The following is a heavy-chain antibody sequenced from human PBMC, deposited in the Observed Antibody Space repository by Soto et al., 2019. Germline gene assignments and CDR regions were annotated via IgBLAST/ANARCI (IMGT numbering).Heavy chain of an antibody. V-gene: IGHV1-18*01. CDR1: GYTFTSYG. CDR2: ISAYNGNT. CDR3: ARVTCGGDCYSTPLDY. D-gene: IGHD2-21*02. J-gene: IGHJ4*02. Sequence: QVQLVQSGAEVKKPGASVKVSCKASGYTFTSYGISWVRQAPGQGLEWMGWISAYNGNTNYAQKLQGRVTMTTDTXTXTAYMELRSLRSDDTAVYYCARVTCGGDCYSTPLDYWGQGTLVTVSS.